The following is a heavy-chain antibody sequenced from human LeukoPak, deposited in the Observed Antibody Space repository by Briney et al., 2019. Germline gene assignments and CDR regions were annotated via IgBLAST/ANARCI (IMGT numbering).Heavy chain of an antibody. CDR1: VFTFSSYA. CDR3: AKDMGEDGSYYLDY. CDR2: ISGSGGST. D-gene: IGHD1-26*01. V-gene: IGHV3-23*01. J-gene: IGHJ4*02. Sequence: GGSLRLSCAASVFTFSSYAMSWVRQAPGEGLEWVSAISGSGGSTYYADSVKGWFTISRDNSKNTLYLQMNSLRAEDTAVYYCAKDMGEDGSYYLDYWGQGTLVTVSS.